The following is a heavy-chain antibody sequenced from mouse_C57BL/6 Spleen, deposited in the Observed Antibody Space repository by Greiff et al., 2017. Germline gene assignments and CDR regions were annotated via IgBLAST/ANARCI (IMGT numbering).Heavy chain of an antibody. D-gene: IGHD2-2*01. CDR2: IDPSDSYT. CDR1: GYTFTSYW. J-gene: IGHJ2*01. V-gene: IGHV1-69*01. Sequence: QVQLQQPGAELVMPGASVKLSCKASGYTFTSYWMHWVKQRPGQGLEWIGEIDPSDSYTNYNQKFKGKSTLTVDKSSSTAYMQLSSLTSEDSAVYYCARGGYDGVDYWGQGTTLTVSS. CDR3: ARGGYDGVDY.